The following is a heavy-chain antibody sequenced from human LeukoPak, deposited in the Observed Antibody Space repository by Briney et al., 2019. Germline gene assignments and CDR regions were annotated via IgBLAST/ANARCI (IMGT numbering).Heavy chain of an antibody. V-gene: IGHV4-59*12. CDR2: IYYSGST. J-gene: IGHJ4*02. CDR1: GGSISNYY. D-gene: IGHD6-13*01. CDR3: ARESAADFY. Sequence: SETLSLTCTVSGGSISNYYWSWIRQPPGKGLEWIGYIYYSGSTNYNPSLKSRVTISVDTSKNQFSLKLSSVTAADTAVYYCARESAADFYWGQGTLVTVSS.